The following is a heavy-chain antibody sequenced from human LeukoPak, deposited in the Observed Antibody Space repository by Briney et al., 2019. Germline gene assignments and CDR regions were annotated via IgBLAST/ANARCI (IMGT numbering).Heavy chain of an antibody. CDR2: IDPSDSYT. Sequence: GESLGISCKGSGYSFTSYWISWVRQMPGKGLEWMGRIDPSDSYTNYSPSFEGHVTISADKSISTAYLQWSSLKASDIATYYCARRATGVFDYWGQGTLVTVSS. CDR1: GYSFTSYW. V-gene: IGHV5-10-1*01. J-gene: IGHJ4*02. D-gene: IGHD7-27*01. CDR3: ARRATGVFDY.